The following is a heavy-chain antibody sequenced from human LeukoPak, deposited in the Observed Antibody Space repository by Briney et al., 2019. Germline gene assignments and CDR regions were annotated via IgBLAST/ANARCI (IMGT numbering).Heavy chain of an antibody. V-gene: IGHV3-30*04. Sequence: PGGSLRLSCAASGFTFSSYAMHWVRQAPGKGLEWVAVISYDGSNKYYADSVKGRFTISRDNSKNTLYLQMNSLRAEDTAVYYCAKKIAGSGAWGQGTLVTVSS. J-gene: IGHJ4*02. CDR1: GFTFSSYA. D-gene: IGHD3-10*01. CDR3: AKKIAGSGA. CDR2: ISYDGSNK.